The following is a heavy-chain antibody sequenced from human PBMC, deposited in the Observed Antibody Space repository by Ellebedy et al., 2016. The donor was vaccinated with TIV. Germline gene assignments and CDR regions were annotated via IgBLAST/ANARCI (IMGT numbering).Heavy chain of an antibody. V-gene: IGHV3-30*18. J-gene: IGHJ4*02. CDR2: ISYDGSNK. CDR3: AKSRGVYSSSWYYFDY. CDR1: GFTFSSYG. D-gene: IGHD6-13*01. Sequence: GESLKISXAASGFTFSSYGMHWVRQAPGKGLEWVAVISYDGSNKYYADSVKGRFTISRDNSKNTLYLQMNSLRAEDTAVYYCAKSRGVYSSSWYYFDYWGQGTLVTVSS.